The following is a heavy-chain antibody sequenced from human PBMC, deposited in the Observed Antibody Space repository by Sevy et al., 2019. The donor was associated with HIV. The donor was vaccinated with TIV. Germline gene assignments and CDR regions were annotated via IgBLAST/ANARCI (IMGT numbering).Heavy chain of an antibody. V-gene: IGHV3-23*01. CDR1: GFTFSSYA. CDR2: ISGSGGST. CDR3: AKDGSPYRSSWYATPLYLDY. Sequence: GGSLRLSCAASGFTFSSYAMSWVRQAPGKGLEWVSAISGSGGSTYYADSVKGRFTISRDNSKNTLYLQMNSLRAEDSAVYSCAKDGSPYRSSWYATPLYLDYWGQGTLVTVSS. J-gene: IGHJ4*02. D-gene: IGHD6-13*01.